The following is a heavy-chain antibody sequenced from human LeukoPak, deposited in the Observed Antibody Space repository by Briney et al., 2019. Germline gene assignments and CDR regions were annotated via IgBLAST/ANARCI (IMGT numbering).Heavy chain of an antibody. Sequence: SETLSLTCAVYDGSLSGSYWIWIRQPPGKGLEWIGEINHSGITNYNPSLRSRVTISVDTSKNQFSLKLSSVTAADTAVYYCARYGGEGRYFDWLSTGFHHWGQGSLVTVSS. CDR1: DGSLSGSY. CDR2: INHSGIT. J-gene: IGHJ4*02. CDR3: ARYGGEGRYFDWLSTGFHH. D-gene: IGHD3-9*01. V-gene: IGHV4-34*01.